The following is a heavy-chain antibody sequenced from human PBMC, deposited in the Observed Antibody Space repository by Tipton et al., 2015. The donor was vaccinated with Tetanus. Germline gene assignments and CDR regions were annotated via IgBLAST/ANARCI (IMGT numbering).Heavy chain of an antibody. J-gene: IGHJ5*02. Sequence: SLRLSCAASGFTFSGYSMNWVRQAPGKGLEWVSSISSSGSHMYYAESVRGRFFISRDDAKNSLYLQMNSLRADDTALYYCAREGSSGWFDPWGRGTLVTVSS. CDR1: GFTFSGYS. CDR2: ISSSGSHM. CDR3: AREGSSGWFDP. V-gene: IGHV3-21*06. D-gene: IGHD1-26*01.